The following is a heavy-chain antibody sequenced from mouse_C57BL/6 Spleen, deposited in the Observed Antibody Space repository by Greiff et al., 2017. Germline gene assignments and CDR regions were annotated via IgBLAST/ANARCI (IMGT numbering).Heavy chain of an antibody. CDR3: ARYGGIGLYWYFDV. D-gene: IGHD1-1*01. Sequence: DVQLVESGPELVKPGDSVKISCKASGYSFTGYVMHWVMQSHGKSLEWIGCINPYNGDTFYNQTFKGKATLTVDNSSSTAHLELRSLTSEDSAVYYCARYGGIGLYWYFDVWGTGTTVTVSS. CDR2: INPYNGDT. CDR1: GYSFTGYV. V-gene: IGHV1-20*01. J-gene: IGHJ1*03.